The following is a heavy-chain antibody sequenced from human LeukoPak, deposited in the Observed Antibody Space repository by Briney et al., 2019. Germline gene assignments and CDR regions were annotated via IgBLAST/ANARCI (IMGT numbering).Heavy chain of an antibody. V-gene: IGHV4-59*01. CDR3: ARIRAAAGTYLFDY. CDR2: IYYSGST. CDR1: GGSISSYY. D-gene: IGHD6-13*01. Sequence: KPSETLSLTCTVSGGSISSYYWSWIRQPPGKGLEWIGYIYYSGSTNYNPSLKSRVTISVDTSKNQFSLKLSSVTAADTAVYYCARIRAAAGTYLFDYWGQGTLVTVSS. J-gene: IGHJ4*02.